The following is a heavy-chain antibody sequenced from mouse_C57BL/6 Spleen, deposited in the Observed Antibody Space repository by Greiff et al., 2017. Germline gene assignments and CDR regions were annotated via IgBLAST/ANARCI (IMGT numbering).Heavy chain of an antibody. D-gene: IGHD1-1*01. V-gene: IGHV1-64*01. J-gene: IGHJ4*01. CDR2: IHPNSGST. Sequence: VQLQQPGAELVKPGASVKLSCKASGYTFTSYWMNWVKQRPGQGLEWIGMIHPNSGSTNYNEKFKSKATLTVDKSSSTAYMQLSSLTSEDSAVYYCARPYYCGSRYYAMDYWGQGTSVTVSS. CDR1: GYTFTSYW. CDR3: ARPYYCGSRYYAMDY.